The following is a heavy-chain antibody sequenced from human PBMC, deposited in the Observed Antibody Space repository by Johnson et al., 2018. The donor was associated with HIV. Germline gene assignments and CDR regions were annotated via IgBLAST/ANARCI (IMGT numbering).Heavy chain of an antibody. Sequence: VQLVESGGGLIQPGGSLRLSCAASGFTVSSNYMSWVRQAPGKGLEWVSVIYSGGSTYYADSVKGRFTISRDNSKNTLYLQTSRLRTEDTAVYYCARDREYGLAWGWAFDIWGQGTMVSVSS. CDR2: IYSGGST. D-gene: IGHD6-19*01. V-gene: IGHV3-66*03. CDR1: GFTVSSNY. CDR3: ARDREYGLAWGWAFDI. J-gene: IGHJ3*02.